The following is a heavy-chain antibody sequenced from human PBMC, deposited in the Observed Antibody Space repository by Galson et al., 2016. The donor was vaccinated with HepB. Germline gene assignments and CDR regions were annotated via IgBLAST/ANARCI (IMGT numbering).Heavy chain of an antibody. J-gene: IGHJ6*02. V-gene: IGHV3-11*01. CDR1: GFTFSDYY. Sequence: SLRLSCAASGFTFSDYYMSWIRQAPGKGLEWVSYISSSGSTIYYADSLKGRFTISRDNAKNSLYLQTNSLRDEDTAVYYCARDARASVYFYYYGMDVWGQGTTVTVSS. CDR2: ISSSGSTI. D-gene: IGHD3-10*01. CDR3: ARDARASVYFYYYGMDV.